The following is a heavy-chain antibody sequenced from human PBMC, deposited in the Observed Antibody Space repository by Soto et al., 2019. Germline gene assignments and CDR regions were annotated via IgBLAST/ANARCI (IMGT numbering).Heavy chain of an antibody. J-gene: IGHJ6*02. CDR1: GFTFSSCA. Sequence: LRLSCAASGFTFSSCAMGWVRQAPGKGLEWVSDIIDSGASTYYADSVKGRFTISRDNSKSTLYLQMNSLRAEDTALYYCAKGRSYYYYYGVDGWGQGTTVTVSS. CDR2: IIDSGAST. CDR3: AKGRSYYYYYGVDG. V-gene: IGHV3-23*01.